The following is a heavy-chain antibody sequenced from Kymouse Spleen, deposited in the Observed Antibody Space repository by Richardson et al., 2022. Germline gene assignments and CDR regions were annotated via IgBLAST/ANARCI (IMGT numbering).Heavy chain of an antibody. CDR2: INHSGST. Sequence: QVQLQQWGAGLLKPSETLSLTCAVYGGSFSGYYWSWIRQPPGKGLEWIGEINHSGSTNYNPSLKSRVTISVDTSKNQFSLKLSSVTAADTAVYYCARGDTMVRGVILYYYGMDVWGQGTTVTVSS. J-gene: IGHJ6*02. CDR1: GGSFSGYY. V-gene: IGHV4-34*01. CDR3: ARGDTMVRGVILYYYGMDV. D-gene: IGHD3-10*01.